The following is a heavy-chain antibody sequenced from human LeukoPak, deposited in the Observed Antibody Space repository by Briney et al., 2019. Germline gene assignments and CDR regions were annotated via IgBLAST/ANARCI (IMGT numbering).Heavy chain of an antibody. D-gene: IGHD3-16*01. V-gene: IGHV3-23*01. CDR2: VNPGGSGT. J-gene: IGHJ4*02. Sequence: GGSLRLSCAASGFTFTNYAMRWVRQAPGKGLEWVSTVNPGGSGTYYADSVKGCFTVSRHNSKNMVYLQMNSLRPEDTALYYCAKGESQPKYYFDYWGQGALVTVSS. CDR3: AKGESQPKYYFDY. CDR1: GFTFTNYA.